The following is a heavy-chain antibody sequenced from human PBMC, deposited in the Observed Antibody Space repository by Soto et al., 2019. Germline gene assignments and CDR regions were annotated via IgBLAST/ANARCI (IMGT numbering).Heavy chain of an antibody. CDR1: GFVFSSSW. Sequence: EVQLVESGGGLVLPGGSPRLSCVGSGFVFSSSWMTWVRQAPGKGLEWVANIKPDGSALYYAASVKGRFTISRDNARKYRYLQLSDLRAEDTAVYYCARESLLKSIPIYQYFYYAMDVWGQGTTIIVSS. J-gene: IGHJ6*02. D-gene: IGHD2-2*02. V-gene: IGHV3-7*03. CDR3: ARESLLKSIPIYQYFYYAMDV. CDR2: IKPDGSAL.